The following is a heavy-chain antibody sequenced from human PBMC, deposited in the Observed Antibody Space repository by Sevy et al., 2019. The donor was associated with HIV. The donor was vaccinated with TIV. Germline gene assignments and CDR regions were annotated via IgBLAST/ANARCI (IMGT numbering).Heavy chain of an antibody. CDR3: ARLLRNGAYYYDSSLSAFDI. CDR1: GYSFTSYW. CDR2: IYPGDSDT. Sequence: GESLKISCKGSGYSFTSYWIGWVRQMPGKGLEWMGIIYPGDSDTGHSPSFQGQVTISADKSISTAYLQWSSLKASDTAIYYCARLLRNGAYYYDSSLSAFDIWGQGTMVTVSS. J-gene: IGHJ3*02. V-gene: IGHV5-51*01. D-gene: IGHD3-22*01.